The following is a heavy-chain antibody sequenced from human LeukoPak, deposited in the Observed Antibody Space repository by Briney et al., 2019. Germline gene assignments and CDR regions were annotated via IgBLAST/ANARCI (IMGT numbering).Heavy chain of an antibody. J-gene: IGHJ3*02. D-gene: IGHD3-3*01. V-gene: IGHV3-23*01. CDR1: GFTFSSYA. CDR3: ARRFLEWFDAFDI. CDR2: ISGSGGGT. Sequence: GGSLRLSCAASGFTFSSYAMSWVRQAPGKGLEWVSAISGSGGGTYYADSVKGRFTISRDNSKNTLYLQMNSLRAEDTAVYYCARRFLEWFDAFDIWGQGTMVTVSS.